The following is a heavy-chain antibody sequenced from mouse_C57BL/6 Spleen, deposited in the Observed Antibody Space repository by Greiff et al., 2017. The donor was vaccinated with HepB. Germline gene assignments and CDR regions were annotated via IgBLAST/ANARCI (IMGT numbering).Heavy chain of an antibody. Sequence: QVQLQQSGPGLVQPSQSLSITCTVSGFSLTSYGVHWVRQSPGKGLEWLGVIWSGGSTDYNAAFISRLSISKDNSKSQVFFKMNSLQADDTAIYYCARSFWDAEAMDYWGQGTSVTVSS. CDR3: ARSFWDAEAMDY. D-gene: IGHD4-1*01. V-gene: IGHV2-2*01. J-gene: IGHJ4*01. CDR1: GFSLTSYG. CDR2: IWSGGST.